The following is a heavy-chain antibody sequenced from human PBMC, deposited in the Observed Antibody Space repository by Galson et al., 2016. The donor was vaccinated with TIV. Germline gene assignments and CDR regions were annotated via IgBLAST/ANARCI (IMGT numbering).Heavy chain of an antibody. V-gene: IGHV2-70*04. Sequence: PALVKPTQTLTLPCTLSGFSLSTRGLRVSWIRQPPGKALEWLARIDWDGGHFYSKSLKTRLTISKETSKNQMVLTMTNMDPVDTALYYCARTALILWGAFDIWGQGTMVTVSS. D-gene: IGHD3-9*01. CDR3: ARTALILWGAFDI. CDR1: GFSLSTRGLR. J-gene: IGHJ3*02. CDR2: IDWDGGH.